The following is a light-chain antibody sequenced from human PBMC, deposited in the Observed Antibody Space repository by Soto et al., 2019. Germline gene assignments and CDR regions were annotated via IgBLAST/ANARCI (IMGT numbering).Light chain of an antibody. CDR1: QNLGSGY. CDR2: AAS. Sequence: EIVLTQSPGTLSLSPGETATLSCRASQNLGSGYLAWYQQKPGQAPRILIYAASSRATGIPDRVSGSGSGTDFTLSISRLEPEDFAVYYCQQYDTSPRTFGQGTKVDI. V-gene: IGKV3-20*01. CDR3: QQYDTSPRT. J-gene: IGKJ1*01.